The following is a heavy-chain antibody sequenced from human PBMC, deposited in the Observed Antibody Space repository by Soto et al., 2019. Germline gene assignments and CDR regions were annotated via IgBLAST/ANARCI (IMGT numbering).Heavy chain of an antibody. CDR3: AKVKRGNWNGHSFDI. CDR1: GFTFSSYW. CDR2: IKQDGGEK. Sequence: GGSLRLSCAASGFTFSSYWMSWVRQAPGKGLEWVANIKQDGGEKYYVDSVKGRFTISRDNAKNSLYLQMNSLRAEDTALYYCAKVKRGNWNGHSFDIWGQGTTVTASS. D-gene: IGHD1-20*01. V-gene: IGHV3-7*03. J-gene: IGHJ3*02.